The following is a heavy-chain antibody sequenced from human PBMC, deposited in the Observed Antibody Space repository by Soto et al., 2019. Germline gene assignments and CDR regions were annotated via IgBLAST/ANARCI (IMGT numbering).Heavy chain of an antibody. CDR1: GASVSSTKW. V-gene: IGHV4-4*02. CDR2: IHHSETT. J-gene: IGHJ4*02. Sequence: PSETLSLTCAVSGASVSSTKWWSWVRQFPGKGLEWIGEIHHSETTNYNPSLKSRVTISVDKSKNHFSLRLSSVTAADTAVYYCARGVRGDIVATIDLDYWGQGTLVTVSS. D-gene: IGHD5-12*01. CDR3: ARGVRGDIVATIDLDY.